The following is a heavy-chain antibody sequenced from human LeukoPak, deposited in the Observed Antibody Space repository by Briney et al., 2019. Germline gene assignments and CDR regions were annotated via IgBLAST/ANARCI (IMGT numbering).Heavy chain of an antibody. CDR3: ARGVDFWSGYRANYSDY. CDR2: ISAYNGNT. CDR1: GYTFTSYG. V-gene: IGHV1-18*01. J-gene: IGHJ4*02. Sequence: ASVKVSCKASGYTFTSYGISWVRQAPGQGLEWMGWISAYNGNTNYAQKLQGRVTMTTETSTSTAYMELRSLRSDDTAVYYCARGVDFWSGYRANYSDYWGQGTLVTVSS. D-gene: IGHD3-3*01.